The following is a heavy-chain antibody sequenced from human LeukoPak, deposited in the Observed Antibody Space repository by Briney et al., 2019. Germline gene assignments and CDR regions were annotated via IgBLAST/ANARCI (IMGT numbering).Heavy chain of an antibody. CDR1: GGTFSSYA. Sequence: ASVKVSCKASGGTFSSYAISWVRQAPGQGLEWMGGIIPIFGTANYAQKFQGRVTITADKSTSTAYMELNSLRGEDTAMYYCAREHMGVSAFDIWGQGTMVTVSS. D-gene: IGHD1-26*01. CDR2: IIPIFGTA. CDR3: AREHMGVSAFDI. J-gene: IGHJ3*02. V-gene: IGHV1-69*06.